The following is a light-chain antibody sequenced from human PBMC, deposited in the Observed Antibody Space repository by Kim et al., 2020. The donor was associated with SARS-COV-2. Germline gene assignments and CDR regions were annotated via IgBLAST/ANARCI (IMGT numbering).Light chain of an antibody. CDR2: AAS. CDR3: QQSYSAPYT. CDR1: QSISSY. J-gene: IGKJ2*01. Sequence: DIQMTQSPSSLSASVGDRVTLTCRASQSISSYLNWYQQKGGIAPKLLIYAASSLQTGVPSRFSGSGSGTDFTLTISSLQPEDFATYYCQQSYSAPYTFGQGTKVDIK. V-gene: IGKV1-39*01.